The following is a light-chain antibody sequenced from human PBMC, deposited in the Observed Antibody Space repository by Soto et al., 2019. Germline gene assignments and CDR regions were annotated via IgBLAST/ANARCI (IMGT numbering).Light chain of an antibody. V-gene: IGKV3-11*01. Sequence: EIVLTQSPGTLSLSPGERATLSCRASQSLSSYLAWYQHKPGQAPRLLIYDVSSRATGIPARFSGSGSGTDFTLTISGLEPEDFAVYYCQQRSNWPPEVTFGQGTRLEIK. J-gene: IGKJ5*01. CDR3: QQRSNWPPEVT. CDR1: QSLSSY. CDR2: DVS.